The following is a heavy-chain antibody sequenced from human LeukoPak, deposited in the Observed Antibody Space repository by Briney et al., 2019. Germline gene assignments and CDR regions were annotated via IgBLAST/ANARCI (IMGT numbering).Heavy chain of an antibody. J-gene: IGHJ4*02. Sequence: PGGSLRLSCAASGFTFSSYEMNWVRQAPGKGLEWVSYISSSGSTIYYADSVKGRFTISRDNAKNSLYLQMNSLRAEDTTIYYCAKGHSDYGTGFDLWGRGTLVTVSS. CDR1: GFTFSSYE. CDR2: ISSSGSTI. D-gene: IGHD4-17*01. CDR3: AKGHSDYGTGFDL. V-gene: IGHV3-48*03.